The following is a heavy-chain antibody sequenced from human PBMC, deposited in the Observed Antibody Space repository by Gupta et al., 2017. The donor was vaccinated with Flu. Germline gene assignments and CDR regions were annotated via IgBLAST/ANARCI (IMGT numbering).Heavy chain of an antibody. Sequence: EVQLVESGGGLVQPGGSLRLPGAACGITFSSYWQPWVRQARGKGLVGVSRIKSDGSTTSYADSVKGRFPISRDNTKNTLYLQMNSLRGEDAAVYYCASRGSSSSEVYFDSWGQGTLFTVSS. J-gene: IGHJ4*02. CDR3: ASRGSSSSEVYFDS. D-gene: IGHD6-6*01. CDR1: GITFSSYW. CDR2: IKSDGSTT. V-gene: IGHV3-74*01.